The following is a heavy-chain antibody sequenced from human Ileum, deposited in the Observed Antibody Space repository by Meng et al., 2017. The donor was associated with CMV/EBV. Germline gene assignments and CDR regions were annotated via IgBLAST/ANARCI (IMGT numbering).Heavy chain of an antibody. V-gene: IGHV4-59*01. CDR3: GREPFPNIAVYYFDS. CDR1: GGSISSYY. D-gene: IGHD6-19*01. J-gene: IGHJ4*02. Sequence: SETLSLTCTVSGGSISSYYWSWIRQPPGKGLEWIGYIYYSGYVYNSGNTNYNPSLKSRVTISVDTSKNQFSLKLTSVTAADTAGYYCGREPFPNIAVYYFDSWGQGTLVTVSS. CDR2: IYYSGYVYNSGNT.